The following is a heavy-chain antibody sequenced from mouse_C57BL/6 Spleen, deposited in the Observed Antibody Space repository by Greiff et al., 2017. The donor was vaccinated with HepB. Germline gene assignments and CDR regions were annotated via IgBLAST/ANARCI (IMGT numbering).Heavy chain of an antibody. J-gene: IGHJ1*03. CDR3: ARDGPFYYGSSYQGYFDV. Sequence: EVQVVESGPGMVKPSQSLSLTCTVTGYSITSGYDWHWIRHFPGNKLEWMGYISYSGSTNYNPSLKSRISITHDTSKNHFFLKLNSVTTEDTATYYCARDGPFYYGSSYQGYFDVWGTGTTVTVSS. V-gene: IGHV3-1*01. CDR2: ISYSGST. D-gene: IGHD1-1*01. CDR1: GYSITSGYD.